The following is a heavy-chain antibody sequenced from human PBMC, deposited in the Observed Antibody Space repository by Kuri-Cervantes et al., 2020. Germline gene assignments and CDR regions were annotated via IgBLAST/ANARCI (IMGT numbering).Heavy chain of an antibody. CDR2: ISSTSNTI. V-gene: IGHV3-48*02. CDR1: GFTFRSYS. Sequence: LSLTCAASGFTFRSYSMDWVRQAPGKGLEWVSYISSTSNTIYYADSVKGRFTISRDNAKNSLYLQMNSLRDEDTAVYYCARRTTVVTPVTYYYYYGMDVWGQGTTVTVSS. J-gene: IGHJ6*02. D-gene: IGHD4-23*01. CDR3: ARRTTVVTPVTYYYYYGMDV.